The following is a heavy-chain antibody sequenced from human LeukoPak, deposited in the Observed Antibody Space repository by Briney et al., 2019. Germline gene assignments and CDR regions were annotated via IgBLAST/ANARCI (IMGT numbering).Heavy chain of an antibody. CDR2: INPNSGGT. V-gene: IGHV1-2*02. CDR3: ATMPDILTGYYMSY. Sequence: ASVKVSCKASGYTFTGYYMHWVRQAPGQGLEWMGWINPNSGGTNCAQKFQGRVTMTRDTSISTAYMELSRLRSDDTAVYYCATMPDILTGYYMSYWGQGTLVTVSS. J-gene: IGHJ4*02. D-gene: IGHD3-9*01. CDR1: GYTFTGYY.